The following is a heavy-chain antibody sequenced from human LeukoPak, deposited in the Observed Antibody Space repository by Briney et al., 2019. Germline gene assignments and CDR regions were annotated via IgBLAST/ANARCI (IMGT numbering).Heavy chain of an antibody. CDR1: GFTFRTFP. CDR2: ISSSSNYI. V-gene: IGHV3-21*01. D-gene: IGHD1-14*01. J-gene: IGHJ4*02. CDR3: ARELGSSYFDY. Sequence: PGGSLRLSWAASGFTFRTFPMGWVRQAPGKGRGWVSSISSSSNYIYYADSVKGRFTISRDNAKNSLYLQMISLRAEDTAVYYCARELGSSYFDYWGQGTLVTVSS.